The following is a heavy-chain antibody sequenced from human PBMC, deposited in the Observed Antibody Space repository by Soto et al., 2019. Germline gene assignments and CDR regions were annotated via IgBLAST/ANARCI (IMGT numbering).Heavy chain of an antibody. D-gene: IGHD1-7*01. Sequence: QVQLHQRGAGLLKPSETLSLTCAVSGASVSGQYWSWIRQPPGKGLEWVGEIIPTGSTTYNPSLKSRLSFALDTSKKHFSLNQTSVSVAAPAVYYCARGLKSTVWNYDTSGMDGWAQGTTITGSS. CDR3: ARGLKSTVWNYDTSGMDG. CDR2: IIPTGST. V-gene: IGHV4-34*01. J-gene: IGHJ6*02. CDR1: GASVSGQY.